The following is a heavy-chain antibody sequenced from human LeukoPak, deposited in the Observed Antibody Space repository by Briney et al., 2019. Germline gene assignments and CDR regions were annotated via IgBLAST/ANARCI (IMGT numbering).Heavy chain of an antibody. J-gene: IGHJ4*02. V-gene: IGHV1-8*02. D-gene: IGHD3-10*01. CDR1: GYTFTSYG. Sequence: ASVKVSCKASGYTFTSYGINWVRQATGQGLEWMGWMNPNSGNTGYAQKFQGRVTMTRNTSISTAYMELSSLRSEDTAVYYCAIHYYGSGSYYNEISYWGQGTLVTVSS. CDR2: MNPNSGNT. CDR3: AIHYYGSGSYYNEISY.